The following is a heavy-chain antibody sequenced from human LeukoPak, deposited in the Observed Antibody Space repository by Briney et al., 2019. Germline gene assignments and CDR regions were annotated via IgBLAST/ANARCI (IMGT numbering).Heavy chain of an antibody. Sequence: SETLSLTYTVSGGSISSYSWSWIRQPPGKGPEWIGCIYSSGSTNYNPSLKSRVTISVDTSKNQFSLKLSSVTAADTAVYYCARGSYSYYFDYWGQGTLVTVSS. D-gene: IGHD1-26*01. V-gene: IGHV4-59*01. CDR2: IYSSGST. CDR3: ARGSYSYYFDY. CDR1: GGSISSYS. J-gene: IGHJ4*02.